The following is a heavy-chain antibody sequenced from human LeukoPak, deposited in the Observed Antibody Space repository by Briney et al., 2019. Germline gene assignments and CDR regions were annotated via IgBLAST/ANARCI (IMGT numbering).Heavy chain of an antibody. Sequence: ASVKVSCKASGYTFTSYYMHWVRQAPGQGLEWMGIINPSGGSTSYAQKFQGRVTMTRDMSTSTVYMELSSLRSEDTAVYYCARDEGLRGVSEGNWFDPWGQGTLVTVSS. J-gene: IGHJ5*02. V-gene: IGHV1-46*01. D-gene: IGHD3-10*01. CDR1: GYTFTSYY. CDR2: INPSGGST. CDR3: ARDEGLRGVSEGNWFDP.